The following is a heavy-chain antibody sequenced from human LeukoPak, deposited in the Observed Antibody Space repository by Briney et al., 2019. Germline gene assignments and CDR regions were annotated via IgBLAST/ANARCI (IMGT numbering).Heavy chain of an antibody. J-gene: IGHJ4*02. CDR2: ISGSGGNT. Sequence: PGGSLRLSRAASGFTFSSYAMNWVRQAPGKGLEWVSGISGSGGNTYYADSVKGRFTISRDNSKSTLYLQMNSLRAEDTAVYYCTKINAYHYDSSGYYFDYWGQGTLVTVSS. D-gene: IGHD3-22*01. CDR1: GFTFSSYA. V-gene: IGHV3-23*01. CDR3: TKINAYHYDSSGYYFDY.